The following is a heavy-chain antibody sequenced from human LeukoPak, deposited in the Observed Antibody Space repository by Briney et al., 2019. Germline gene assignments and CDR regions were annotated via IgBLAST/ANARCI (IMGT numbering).Heavy chain of an antibody. V-gene: IGHV1-18*01. J-gene: IGHJ4*02. D-gene: IGHD6-13*01. CDR3: ARDGSSSWYAY. CDR1: GYTFTSYG. Sequence: GASVKVSCKASGYTFTSYGISWVRQAPGQGLEWMGWISPYNGNTNYAQKLQGRVTMTADTPTSTAYMDLRSLSSDDTAVYHCARDGSSSWYAYWGQGTLVTVSS. CDR2: ISPYNGNT.